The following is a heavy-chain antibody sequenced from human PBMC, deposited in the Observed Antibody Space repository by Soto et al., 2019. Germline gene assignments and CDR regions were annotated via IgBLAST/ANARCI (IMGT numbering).Heavy chain of an antibody. V-gene: IGHV5-51*01. CDR3: AIGITGIAHTYYFNL. Sequence: PGQSLKISCQGSGYTFTGYWIGWVRQMSGEGLEWMGIIYPGDSDTRYSPSFRGQVTISADKSLSTAYLQWRSLKASDTALYFCAIGITGIAHTYYFNLWGYSNMVTVCS. J-gene: IGHJ4*01. D-gene: IGHD1-1*01. CDR2: IYPGDSDT. CDR1: GYTFTGYW.